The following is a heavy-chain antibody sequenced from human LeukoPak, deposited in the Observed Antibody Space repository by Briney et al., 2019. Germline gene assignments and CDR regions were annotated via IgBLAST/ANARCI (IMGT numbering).Heavy chain of an antibody. CDR3: ARDTWFDP. Sequence: ASETLSLTCAVYGGSFSGYYWSWIRQPPGKGLEWIGEINHSGSTNYNPSLKSRVTISVDTSKNQFSLKLSSVTAADTAVYYCARDTWFDPWGQGTLVTVSS. CDR1: GGSFSGYY. CDR2: INHSGST. V-gene: IGHV4-34*01. J-gene: IGHJ5*02.